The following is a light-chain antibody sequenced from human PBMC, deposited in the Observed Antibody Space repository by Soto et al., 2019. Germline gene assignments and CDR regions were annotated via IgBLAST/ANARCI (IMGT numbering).Light chain of an antibody. Sequence: QSVLTQLPSASASLGASVKLTCTLSSGHSRYAIAWHQQQPEKGPRYLMKVTSDGSHIKGDGIPDRFSGSSSGAERYLTISSLQSEDEADYYCQTWDSDSWVFGGGTKLTVL. CDR1: SGHSRYA. CDR3: QTWDSDSWV. V-gene: IGLV4-69*01. J-gene: IGLJ3*02. CDR2: VTSDGSH.